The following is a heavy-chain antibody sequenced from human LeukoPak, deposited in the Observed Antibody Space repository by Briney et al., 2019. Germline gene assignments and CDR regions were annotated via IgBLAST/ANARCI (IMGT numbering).Heavy chain of an antibody. J-gene: IGHJ4*02. CDR1: GRTFTSYA. Sequence: SVKVSCKASGRTFTSYAISWVRQAPGQGLEWMGRIIPILGIANYAQKFQGRVTITADKSTGTAYMELSSLRSEDTAVYYCAINSRGGVIIYPPDYWGQGTLVTVSS. CDR2: IIPILGIA. V-gene: IGHV1-69*04. D-gene: IGHD3-16*02. CDR3: AINSRGGVIIYPPDY.